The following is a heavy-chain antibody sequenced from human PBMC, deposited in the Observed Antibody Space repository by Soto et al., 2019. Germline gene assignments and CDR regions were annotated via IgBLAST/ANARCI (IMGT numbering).Heavy chain of an antibody. CDR2: IIPIFGST. Sequence: QVQLVQSGAEVKKPGSSVKVSCKASGGTFSSYAISWVRQAPGQGLEWMGGIIPIFGSTNYAQNFQGRVTITADESRSTAYMELSSLRSEDTAVYYCASTYDSSGYYLGNNWFDPWGQGTLVTVSS. V-gene: IGHV1-69*01. J-gene: IGHJ5*02. D-gene: IGHD3-22*01. CDR3: ASTYDSSGYYLGNNWFDP. CDR1: GGTFSSYA.